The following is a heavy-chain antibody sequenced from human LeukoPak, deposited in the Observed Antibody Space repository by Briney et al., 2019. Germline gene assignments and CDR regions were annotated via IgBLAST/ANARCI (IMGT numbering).Heavy chain of an antibody. V-gene: IGHV4-34*01. D-gene: IGHD2-2*01. Sequence: PSETLSLTCAVYVESFSGYYWSWIRQAPGKGLEWIGEISYSGSTNYNPSLESRVTISVDTSKNQFSLKLNSVTAADTAMYFCARKYCSTISCSYGFDIWGQGTKVTVSS. CDR1: VESFSGYY. J-gene: IGHJ3*02. CDR3: ARKYCSTISCSYGFDI. CDR2: ISYSGST.